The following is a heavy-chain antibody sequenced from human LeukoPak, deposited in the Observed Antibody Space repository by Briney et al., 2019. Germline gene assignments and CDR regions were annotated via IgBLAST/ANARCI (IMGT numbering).Heavy chain of an antibody. V-gene: IGHV1-46*01. CDR2: IKPSGGSA. CDR1: GYTFTGYY. J-gene: IGHJ4*02. CDR3: AREGGSGSYSYHFDF. D-gene: IGHD1-26*01. Sequence: GASVKVSCKASGYTFTGYYMHWVRQAPGQGLEWMGIIKPSGGSASYAQKFQGRVTMTRDTSTSTVYMELSSLRSEDTAVYYCAREGGSGSYSYHFDFWGQGAPLTVSS.